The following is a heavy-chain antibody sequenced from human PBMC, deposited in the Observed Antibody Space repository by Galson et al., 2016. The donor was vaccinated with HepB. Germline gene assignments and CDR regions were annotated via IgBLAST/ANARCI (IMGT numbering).Heavy chain of an antibody. CDR2: ISYDRSNT. Sequence: SLRLSCAASGFTFSNYGIHWVRQAPGKGLEWVAFISYDRSNTYYADSVKGRFTISRDNSKNTLYLQMNSLRAEDTAVYYCAKEGGLLPSDWGQGTLVTVTS. D-gene: IGHD3-16*01. J-gene: IGHJ4*02. V-gene: IGHV3-30*18. CDR3: AKEGGLLPSD. CDR1: GFTFSNYG.